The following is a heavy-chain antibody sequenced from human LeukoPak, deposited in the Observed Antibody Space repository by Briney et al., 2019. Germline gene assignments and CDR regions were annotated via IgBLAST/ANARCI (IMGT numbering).Heavy chain of an antibody. CDR2: TFYHTGNT. CDR3: ATQNDNVWGSYLSLVD. J-gene: IGHJ4*01. Sequence: PETPSLTCTVSGASPSSGTHSSGCARHAPGNGLEWIVTTFYHTGNTSYNPSLKSPLTVSIDTSKNQVSLNLTSMTAPDTAVYYCATQNDNVWGSYLSLVDWGHGILVAVSS. V-gene: IGHV4-39*01. CDR1: GASPSSGTHS. D-gene: IGHD3-16*02.